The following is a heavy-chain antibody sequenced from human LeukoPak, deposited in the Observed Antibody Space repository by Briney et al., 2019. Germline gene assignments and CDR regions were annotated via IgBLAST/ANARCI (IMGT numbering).Heavy chain of an antibody. CDR1: GFTFDDYG. D-gene: IGHD3-10*01. CDR3: ARGQNYYGSGSQTFDI. CDR2: INWNGGST. V-gene: IGHV3-20*04. J-gene: IGHJ3*02. Sequence: GGSLRLSCAASGFTFDDYGMSWVRQAPGKGLEWVSGINWNGGSTGYADSVKGRFTISRDNAKNSLYLQVSSLRAGDTAWYYCARGQNYYGSGSQTFDIWGQGTMVTVSS.